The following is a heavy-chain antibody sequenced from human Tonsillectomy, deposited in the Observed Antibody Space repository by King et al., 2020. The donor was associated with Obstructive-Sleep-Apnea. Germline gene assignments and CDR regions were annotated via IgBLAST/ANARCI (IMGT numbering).Heavy chain of an antibody. J-gene: IGHJ4*02. Sequence: VQLVESGGGLVQPGGSLRLSCAASGFTVSSNYMSWVRQAPGKGLEWVSVIYSGGGTYYADSVNGRFTISRDNSKNTLYLQMNSLRAEDTAVYYCARALAGLRLGELSLYPDYWGQGTLVTVSS. CDR1: GFTVSSNY. D-gene: IGHD3-16*02. V-gene: IGHV3-66*01. CDR3: ARALAGLRLGELSLYPDY. CDR2: IYSGGGT.